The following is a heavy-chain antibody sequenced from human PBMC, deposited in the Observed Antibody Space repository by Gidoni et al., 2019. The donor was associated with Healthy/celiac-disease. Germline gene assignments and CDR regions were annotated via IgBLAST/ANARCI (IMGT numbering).Heavy chain of an antibody. CDR1: GFTFSSHA. J-gene: IGHJ4*02. Sequence: EVQLLESGGGLVQPGGSLRLSCAASGFTFSSHARSWGRQAPGKGLGWVSAISGSGGSTYYADSVKGRFTISRDNSKNTLYLQMNSLRAEDTAVYYCAKADSSGYFSIWPIDYWGQGTLVTVSS. V-gene: IGHV3-23*01. CDR3: AKADSSGYFSIWPIDY. D-gene: IGHD3-22*01. CDR2: ISGSGGST.